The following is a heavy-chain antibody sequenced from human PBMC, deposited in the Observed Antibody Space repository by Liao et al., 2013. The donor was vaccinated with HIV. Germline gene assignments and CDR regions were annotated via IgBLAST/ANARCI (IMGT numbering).Heavy chain of an antibody. J-gene: IGHJ2*01. D-gene: IGHD3-16*01. Sequence: VQLQESGPGLVRPSEALSLTCTVSGGSMSDYYWNWLRQSPGKRLEWLGYVYDSGSTNYNPSLKSRIAISVDTSKKQFSLNLSSVTAADTAVYYCASSGGPYWFFNLWGRGTLVTVSS. V-gene: IGHV4-59*01. CDR2: VYDSGST. CDR3: ASSGGPYWFFNL. CDR1: GGSMSDYY.